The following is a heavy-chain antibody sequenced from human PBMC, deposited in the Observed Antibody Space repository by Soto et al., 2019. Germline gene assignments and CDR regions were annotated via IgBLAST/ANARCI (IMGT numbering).Heavy chain of an antibody. CDR2: ISATGTTT. Sequence: EVQLMESGGGLVQPGGSLRLSCAASEFSFSSYALNWVRQAPGKGLEWVSAISATGTTTYYADSVKGRFTISRDNSKRTLFLQMDSLSPEDTAVYYCATYSSPCDDWGQGTLVTVSS. V-gene: IGHV3-23*01. D-gene: IGHD6-13*01. J-gene: IGHJ4*02. CDR3: ATYSSPCDD. CDR1: EFSFSSYA.